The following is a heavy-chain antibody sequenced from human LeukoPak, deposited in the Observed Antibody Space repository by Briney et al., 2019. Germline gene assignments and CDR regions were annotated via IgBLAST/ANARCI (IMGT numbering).Heavy chain of an antibody. V-gene: IGHV3-64*01. CDR3: ARGNNYAYDY. D-gene: IGHD5-18*01. J-gene: IGHJ4*02. CDR2: VGTNGYTT. CDR1: GFTFSTYT. Sequence: GGSLRLSCAASGFTFSTYTMHWVRQAAGKGLEYVSAVGTNGYTTYYANSVKGRFTISRDNSKNTLYLQMGSLRAEDTALYYCARGNNYAYDYWGQGTLVTVSS.